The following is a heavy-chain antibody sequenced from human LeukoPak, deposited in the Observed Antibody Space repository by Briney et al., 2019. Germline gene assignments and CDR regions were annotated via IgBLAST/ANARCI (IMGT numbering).Heavy chain of an antibody. V-gene: IGHV3-9*03. J-gene: IGHJ3*02. Sequence: GGSLRLSCAASGFTFDDYAMHWVRQAPGKGLEWVSGISWNSVTIVYADSVKGRFTISRGNAKNSLYQQMNSLRAEDMALYYCAKDEFVASDFTGAFDIWGQGTMVTVSS. CDR2: ISWNSVTI. D-gene: IGHD2-8*02. CDR3: AKDEFVASDFTGAFDI. CDR1: GFTFDDYA.